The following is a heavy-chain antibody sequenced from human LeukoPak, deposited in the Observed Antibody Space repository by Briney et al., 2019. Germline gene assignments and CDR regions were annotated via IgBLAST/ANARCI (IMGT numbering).Heavy chain of an antibody. CDR2: IYTGGST. CDR3: ARGLGSISGSSDY. V-gene: IGHV3-53*01. D-gene: IGHD3-10*01. Sequence: GGSLRLSCAASGFTVSSNFMTWVRQAPGKGLEWVSVIYTGGSTYYADSVKGRLTIYRDNSKNTLSLQMNSLRAEDTAVYYCARGLGSISGSSDYWGQGTLVTVSS. CDR1: GFTVSSNF. J-gene: IGHJ4*02.